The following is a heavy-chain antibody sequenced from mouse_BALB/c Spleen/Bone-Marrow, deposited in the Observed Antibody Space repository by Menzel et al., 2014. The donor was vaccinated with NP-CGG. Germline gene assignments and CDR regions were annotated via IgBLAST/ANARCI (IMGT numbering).Heavy chain of an antibody. Sequence: QVQLQQSGAELARPGASVKLSCKASGYTFTSYWMQWVKQRPGQGLEWIRAIYPGDGDTRYTQKFKGKATLTADKSSSTAYMQLSSLASEDSAVYYCARGFPFDYWGQGTTLTVSS. CDR3: ARGFPFDY. CDR1: GYTFTSYW. CDR2: IYPGDGDT. V-gene: IGHV1-87*01. J-gene: IGHJ2*01.